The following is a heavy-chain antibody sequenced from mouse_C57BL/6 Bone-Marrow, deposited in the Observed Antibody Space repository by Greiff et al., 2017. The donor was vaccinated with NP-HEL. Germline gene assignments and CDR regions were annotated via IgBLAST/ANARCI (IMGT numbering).Heavy chain of an antibody. CDR2: IRSKSNNYAT. V-gene: IGHV10-1*01. CDR1: GFSFNTYA. Sequence: EVQVVESGGGLVQPKGSLKLSCAASGFSFNTYAMNWVRQAPGKGLEWVARIRSKSNNYATYYADSVKDRFTISRDDSESMLYLQMNNLKTEDTAMYYCVRQGIYHYAMDYWGQGTSVTVSS. D-gene: IGHD2-1*01. CDR3: VRQGIYHYAMDY. J-gene: IGHJ4*01.